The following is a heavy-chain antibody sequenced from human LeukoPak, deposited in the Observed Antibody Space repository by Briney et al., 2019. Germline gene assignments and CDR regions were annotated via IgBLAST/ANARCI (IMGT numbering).Heavy chain of an antibody. D-gene: IGHD2-2*01. CDR1: GSTFSSYS. CDR3: ARVGTRYCSRTSCYVGY. J-gene: IGHJ4*02. CDR2: ISSSSSTI. Sequence: PGGSLRLSCAASGSTFSSYSMNWVRQAPGKGLEWVSYISSSSSTIYYADSVKGRFTISRGNAKNSLYLQMNSLRAEDTAVYYCARVGTRYCSRTSCYVGYWGQGTLVTVSS. V-gene: IGHV3-48*01.